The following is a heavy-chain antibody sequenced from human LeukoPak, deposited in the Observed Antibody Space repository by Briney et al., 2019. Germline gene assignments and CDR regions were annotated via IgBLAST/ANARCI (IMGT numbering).Heavy chain of an antibody. V-gene: IGHV4-4*07. CDR2: IYTSENT. CDR1: GGSIISYK. J-gene: IGHJ3*02. CDR3: ASGGNAFNI. D-gene: IGHD1-14*01. Sequence: SETLSLTCTVSGGSIISYKWSWIRQPAGKGLEWIGRIYTSENTNYNPSLKSRVTMSVNTSRNQFSLKVTSVTAADTAVYYCASGGNAFNIWGQGTMVTVSS.